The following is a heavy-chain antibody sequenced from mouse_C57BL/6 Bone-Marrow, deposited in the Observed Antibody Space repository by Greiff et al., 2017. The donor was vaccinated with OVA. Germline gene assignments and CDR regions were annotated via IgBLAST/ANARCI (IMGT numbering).Heavy chain of an antibody. J-gene: IGHJ4*01. CDR2: IYPRSGST. CDR3: ARGGRYYYAMDY. V-gene: IGHV1-81*01. CDR1: GYTFTSYG. Sequence: QVQLQQSGAELARPGASVKLSCKASGYTFTSYGISWVKQRTGQGLEWIGEIYPRSGSTNYNEKFKSKATLTVDTSSSTAYMQLSSLTSEDSAVYYCARGGRYYYAMDYWGQGTSVTVSS.